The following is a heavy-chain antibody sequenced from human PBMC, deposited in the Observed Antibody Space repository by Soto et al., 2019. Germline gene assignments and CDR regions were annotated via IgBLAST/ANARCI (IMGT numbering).Heavy chain of an antibody. Sequence: QVQLVQSGAEVKKPGASVKVSCKASGYHLTSYGISWVRQAPGQGLEWMGWISAYNGDTNYAQKFQGRGTLTTDTSTSTAYMELRSLRSDDTAVDYCATTTGYSYYYYGMGVWGQGTTVTVSS. D-gene: IGHD3-9*01. CDR3: ATTTGYSYYYYGMGV. CDR2: ISAYNGDT. V-gene: IGHV1-18*01. J-gene: IGHJ6*02. CDR1: GYHLTSYG.